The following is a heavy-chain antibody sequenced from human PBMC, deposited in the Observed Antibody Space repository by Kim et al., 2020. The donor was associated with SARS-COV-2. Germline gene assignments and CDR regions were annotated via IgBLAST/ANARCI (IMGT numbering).Heavy chain of an antibody. J-gene: IGHJ6*02. CDR2: IYSGGST. D-gene: IGHD3-10*01. CDR3: ARAGYYGSGSYLRTEGYYYGMGG. CDR1: GFTVSSNY. Sequence: GGSLRLSCAASGFTVSSNYMSWVRQAPGKGLEWVSVIYSGGSTYYADSVKGRFTISRDNSKNTLYRQMNSLRAEDTAVYYCARAGYYGSGSYLRTEGYYYGMGGWGQGTTVTVSS. V-gene: IGHV3-66*02.